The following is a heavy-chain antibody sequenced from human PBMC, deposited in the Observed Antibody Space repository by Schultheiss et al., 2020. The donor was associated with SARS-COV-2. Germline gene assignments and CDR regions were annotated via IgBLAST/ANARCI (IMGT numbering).Heavy chain of an antibody. J-gene: IGHJ1*01. CDR3: ASTSDIVVAVATA. V-gene: IGHV4-61*01. D-gene: IGHD2-15*01. CDR2: IYHSGGT. CDR1: GGSVSSGSYY. Sequence: SETLSLTCSVSGGSVSSGSYYWSWIRQSPGRGLEWIGYIYHSGGTRYHPSLKSRVTISVDTSKNQFSLKLSSVTAADTAVYYCASTSDIVVAVATAWGQGTLVTVSS.